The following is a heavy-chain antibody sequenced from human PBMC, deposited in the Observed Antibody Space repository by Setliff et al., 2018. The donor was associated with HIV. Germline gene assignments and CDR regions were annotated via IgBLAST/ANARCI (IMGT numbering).Heavy chain of an antibody. CDR1: GLTFSDSA. J-gene: IGHJ4*02. V-gene: IGHV3-64*02. D-gene: IGHD6-13*01. CDR3: ARVRVAAVAPYFDF. CDR2: INSNGGST. Sequence: PGGSLRLSCAASGLTFSDSAMHWVRQASGKGLEYVSAINSNGGSTYYADSVKGRFTISRDNSKSTVYLQVGSLRAEDMAVYYCARVRVAAVAPYFDFWGQGALVTVSS.